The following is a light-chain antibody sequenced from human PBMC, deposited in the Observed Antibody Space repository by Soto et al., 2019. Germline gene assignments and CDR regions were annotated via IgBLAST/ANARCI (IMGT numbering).Light chain of an antibody. CDR2: AAS. V-gene: IGKV1-27*01. Sequence: DIQMTQSPSSLSASVGDRVTITCRASQGISTYLAWYHQKPGKVPKILIYAASTLQAGVPSRFSGSGSRTDLPLNISSLQPEDVAAYYCQEYNSAPRTSGQGTKVEIK. J-gene: IGKJ1*01. CDR3: QEYNSAPRT. CDR1: QGISTY.